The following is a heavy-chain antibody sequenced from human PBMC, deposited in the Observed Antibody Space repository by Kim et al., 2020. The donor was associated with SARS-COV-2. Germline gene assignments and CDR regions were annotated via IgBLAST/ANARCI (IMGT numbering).Heavy chain of an antibody. CDR1: GFTFSDYY. CDR2: ISSSGSTI. D-gene: IGHD4-17*01. V-gene: IGHV3-11*01. Sequence: GGSLRVSCAASGFTFSDYYMSWIRQAPGKGLEWVSYISSSGSTIYYADSVKGRFTISRDNAKNSLYLQMNSLRAEDTAVYYCARDPTTVVTPGLNWFDAWGEGTLVAVSS. J-gene: IGHJ5*02. CDR3: ARDPTTVVTPGLNWFDA.